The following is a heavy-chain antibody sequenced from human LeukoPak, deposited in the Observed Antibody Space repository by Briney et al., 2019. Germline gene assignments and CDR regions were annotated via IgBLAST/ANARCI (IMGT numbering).Heavy chain of an antibody. CDR1: GGSFSGYY. V-gene: IGHV4-34*01. CDR2: INHSGST. J-gene: IGHJ4*02. CDR3: ARGIVVVVAATPGYFDH. D-gene: IGHD2-15*01. Sequence: SETLSLTCAVYGGSFSGYYWSWIRQPPGKGLEWIGEINHSGSTNYNPSLKSRVTISVDTSKNQFSLKLSSVTAADTAVYYCARGIVVVVAATPGYFDHWGQGTLVTVSS.